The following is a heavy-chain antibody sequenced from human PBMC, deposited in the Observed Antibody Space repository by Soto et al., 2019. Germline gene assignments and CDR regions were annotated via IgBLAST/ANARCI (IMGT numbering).Heavy chain of an antibody. D-gene: IGHD3-22*01. Sequence: SETLSLTCTVSGGSVSSGSYYWSWIRQPPGKGLEWIGDIYYSGSTNYNPSLKSRVTISVDTSRNQFSLKLSLVTVADPAVYYWARENYYDCSAWGQGTLVTVSS. CDR2: IYYSGST. J-gene: IGHJ1*01. CDR1: GGSVSSGSYY. V-gene: IGHV4-61*01. CDR3: ARENYYDCSA.